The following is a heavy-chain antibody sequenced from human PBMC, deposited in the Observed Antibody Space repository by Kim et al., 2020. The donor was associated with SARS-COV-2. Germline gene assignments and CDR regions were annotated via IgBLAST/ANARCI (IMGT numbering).Heavy chain of an antibody. V-gene: IGHV3-21*01. CDR1: SYS. Sequence: SYSMNWVRQAPGKGLEWVSAISSSSSYIYYADSVKGRFTISRDNAKNSLYLQMNSLRAEDTAVYYCAKAGYCSSTSCYKGEFDYWGQGTLV. D-gene: IGHD2-2*02. CDR2: ISSSSSYI. CDR3: AKAGYCSSTSCYKGEFDY. J-gene: IGHJ4*02.